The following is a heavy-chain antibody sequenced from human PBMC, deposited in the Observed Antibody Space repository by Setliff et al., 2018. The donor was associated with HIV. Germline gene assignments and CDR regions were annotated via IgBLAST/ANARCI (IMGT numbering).Heavy chain of an antibody. V-gene: IGHV5-51*01. Sequence: GESLKISCKTSGYSFTSYWIGWVRQLPGKGLEWMGIIYPGDSEIGYSPSFQGQVTISADKSISTAYLQWSSLKASDTAMYYCARHESFYGSGTEIDYWGQGTLVTVSS. CDR3: ARHESFYGSGTEIDY. CDR1: GYSFTSYW. CDR2: IYPGDSEI. J-gene: IGHJ4*02. D-gene: IGHD3-10*01.